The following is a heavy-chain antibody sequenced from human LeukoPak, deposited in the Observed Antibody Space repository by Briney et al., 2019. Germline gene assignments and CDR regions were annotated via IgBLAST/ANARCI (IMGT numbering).Heavy chain of an antibody. CDR1: GGSISSYY. D-gene: IGHD2-21*02. J-gene: IGHJ4*02. Sequence: SETLSLTCTVSGGSISSYYWSWIRQPPGKGLEWIGYIYYSGSTNYNPSLKSRATISVDTSKNQFSLKLSSVTAADTAVYYCARRRGVTVDYWGQGTLVTVSS. CDR3: ARRRGVTVDY. CDR2: IYYSGST. V-gene: IGHV4-59*01.